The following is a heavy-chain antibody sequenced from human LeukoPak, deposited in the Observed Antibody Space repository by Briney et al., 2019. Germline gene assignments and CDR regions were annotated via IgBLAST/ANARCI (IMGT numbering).Heavy chain of an antibody. CDR1: GFTFSSYG. D-gene: IGHD3-22*01. CDR2: ISHDGSNK. Sequence: GRSLRLSCAASGFTFSSYGMHWVRQAPGKGLEWVAVISHDGSNKYYADSVKGRFTISRDNSKNTLYLQMNSLRAEDTAVYYCAKSLGSYYDSSGYDFDYWGQGTLVTVSS. V-gene: IGHV3-30*18. CDR3: AKSLGSYYDSSGYDFDY. J-gene: IGHJ4*02.